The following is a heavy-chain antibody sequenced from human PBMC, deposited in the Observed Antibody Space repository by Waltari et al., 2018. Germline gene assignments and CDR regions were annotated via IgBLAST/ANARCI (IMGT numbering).Heavy chain of an antibody. CDR1: GFTFGSNG. D-gene: IGHD3-16*01. V-gene: IGHV3-74*01. Sequence: EVQLVESGGGVVQPGGSLSISCAASGFTFGSNGMHWVREGPGKGLVWVSRTNEDGSITSHADSVKGRFTISRDNAKNTLYLQMNSLRVEDTAVYYCVRDLAGVGGHWGQGTQVTVSS. CDR2: TNEDGSIT. J-gene: IGHJ4*02. CDR3: VRDLAGVGGH.